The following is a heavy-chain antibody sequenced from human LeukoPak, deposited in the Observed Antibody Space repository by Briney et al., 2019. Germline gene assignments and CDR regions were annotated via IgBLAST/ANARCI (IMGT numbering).Heavy chain of an antibody. CDR2: ISAYNGNT. CDR3: ARGGAVAAMASDY. V-gene: IGHV1-18*01. Sequence: ASVKVSCKASGYTFTSYGISWVRQAPGQGLDWMGWISAYNGNTNYAPKLQGRVTIPADESTSTAYMELSSLRSVDTAVYDCARGGAVAAMASDYWGQGTLVTVSS. CDR1: GYTFTSYG. J-gene: IGHJ4*02. D-gene: IGHD5-18*01.